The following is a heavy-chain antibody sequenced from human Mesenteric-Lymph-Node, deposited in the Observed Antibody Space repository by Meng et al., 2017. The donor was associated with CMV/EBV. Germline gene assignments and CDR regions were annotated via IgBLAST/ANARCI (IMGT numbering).Heavy chain of an antibody. CDR2: MYYSGST. V-gene: IGHV4-39*07. Sequence: SETLSLTCTVSGGSISRTSYYWGWIRQPPGKGLEWIGSMYYSGSTYYNPSLKSRVTLSLDTSNNQFSLKLNSVTAADTAVYYCAGGGLQLRNYWGQGTLVTVSS. J-gene: IGHJ4*02. CDR3: AGGGLQLRNY. CDR1: GGSISRTSYY. D-gene: IGHD2-15*01.